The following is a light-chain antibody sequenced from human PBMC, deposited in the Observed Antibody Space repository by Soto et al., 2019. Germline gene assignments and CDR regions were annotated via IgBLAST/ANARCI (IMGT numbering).Light chain of an antibody. CDR2: NTT. Sequence: QTVVTQEPSFSVSPGGTVILTCGLTSGSVSTSYYPSWYQQSPGLAPRTLIYNTTTRSSGVPDRFSGSILGNKAALTITGAQSDDESDYLWDLYVGSGTVVFGGGTQLTVL. CDR1: SGSVSTSYY. CDR3: DLYVGSGTVV. V-gene: IGLV8-61*01. J-gene: IGLJ2*01.